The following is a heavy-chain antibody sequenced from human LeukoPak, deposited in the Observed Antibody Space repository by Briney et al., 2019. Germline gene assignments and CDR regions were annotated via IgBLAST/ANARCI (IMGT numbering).Heavy chain of an antibody. J-gene: IGHJ4*02. V-gene: IGHV1-18*01. CDR2: ISAYNGNT. CDR3: ARTYCAEDCSIRYFDY. Sequence: ASVKDSCKASGYTFTSYGISWVRQAPGQGLEWMGWISAYNGNTNYAQRFQGRVTMTTDTSTNTGYMEMRSLRSDDTAVYYCARTYCAEDCSIRYFDYWGQGTLVTVSS. CDR1: GYTFTSYG. D-gene: IGHD2-21*02.